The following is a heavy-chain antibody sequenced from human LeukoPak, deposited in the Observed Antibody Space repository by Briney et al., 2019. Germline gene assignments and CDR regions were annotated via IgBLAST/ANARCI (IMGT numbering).Heavy chain of an antibody. CDR1: GFTFSSYS. CDR2: ISSSSSYI. J-gene: IGHJ4*02. V-gene: IGHV3-21*01. CDR3: ASGVYYYDSSEY. D-gene: IGHD3-22*01. Sequence: PGGSLRLSCAAFGFTFSSYSMNWVRQAPGKGLEWVSSISSSSSYIYYADSVKGRFTISRDNAKNSLYLQMNSLRAEDTAVYYCASGVYYYDSSEYWGQGTLVTVSS.